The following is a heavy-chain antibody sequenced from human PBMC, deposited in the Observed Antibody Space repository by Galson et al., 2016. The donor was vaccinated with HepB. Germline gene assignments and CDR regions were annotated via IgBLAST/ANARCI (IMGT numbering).Heavy chain of an antibody. CDR3: ARPYTYYFGSGSYFDVLHYGMDV. Sequence: SLRLSCAASGCRFSDYNMNCVRQAPGGGVEWVAYIRASSGTIYYADSVKGRCTISSDNANNSLSLQMTSLRAEDTAFYYCARPYTYYFGSGSYFDVLHYGMDVWGQGTTVTVSS. J-gene: IGHJ6*02. CDR1: GCRFSDYN. V-gene: IGHV3-48*01. D-gene: IGHD3-10*01. CDR2: IRASSGTI.